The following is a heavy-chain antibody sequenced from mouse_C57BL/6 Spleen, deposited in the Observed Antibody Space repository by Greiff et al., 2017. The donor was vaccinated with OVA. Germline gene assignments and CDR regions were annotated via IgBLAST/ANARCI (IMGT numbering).Heavy chain of an antibody. CDR3: ARYGSSHYYAMDY. D-gene: IGHD1-1*01. V-gene: IGHV1-69*01. Sequence: QVQLQQPGAELVMPGASVKLSCKASGYTFTSYWMHWVKQRPGQGLEWIGEIDPSDSYTNYNQKFKGKSTLTVDKSSSTAYMQLSSLTSEDSAVYYCARYGSSHYYAMDYWGQGTSVTVSS. CDR2: IDPSDSYT. J-gene: IGHJ4*01. CDR1: GYTFTSYW.